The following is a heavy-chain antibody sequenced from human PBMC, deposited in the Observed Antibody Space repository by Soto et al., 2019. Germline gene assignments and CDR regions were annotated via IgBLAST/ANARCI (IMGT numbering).Heavy chain of an antibody. Sequence: CGFIRHSKAASGFKFGNYWMHWVSQAPGKGLVWVSRINSDGSSTSYADSVKGRFTISRDNAKNTLYLQMNSLRAEDTAVYYCARVSSGVTIFGVVTSWFDPWGQGTQVTVSS. CDR2: INSDGSST. D-gene: IGHD3-3*01. CDR3: ARVSSGVTIFGVVTSWFDP. CDR1: GFKFGNYW. J-gene: IGHJ5*02. V-gene: IGHV3-74*01.